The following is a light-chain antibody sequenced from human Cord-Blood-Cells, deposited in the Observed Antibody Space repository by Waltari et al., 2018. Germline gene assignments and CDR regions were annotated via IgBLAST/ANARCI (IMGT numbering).Light chain of an antibody. CDR3: QQRSNRPGT. J-gene: IGKJ1*01. V-gene: IGKV3-11*01. Sequence: EIVLTQSPATLSLSPGERATLSCRASQSVSSYLAWYQQKPGQAPKLLIYDASNRATGMPVRFSRSVSGTDFTLTISSLEPEDCAVYYCQQRSNRPGTFGQGTKVEIK. CDR2: DAS. CDR1: QSVSSY.